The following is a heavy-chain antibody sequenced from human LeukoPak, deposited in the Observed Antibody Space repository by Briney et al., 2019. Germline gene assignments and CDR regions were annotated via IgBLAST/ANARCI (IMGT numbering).Heavy chain of an antibody. J-gene: IGHJ4*02. CDR2: IYYSGST. Sequence: PSETLSLTCTVSGGSISSSSYYWGWIRQPPGKGLEWIGSIYYSGSTYYNPSLKSRVTISVDTSKNQFSLKLSSVTAADTAVYYCASSPYGDYLFDYWGQGTLVTVSS. V-gene: IGHV4-39*01. D-gene: IGHD4-17*01. CDR1: GGSISSSSYY. CDR3: ASSPYGDYLFDY.